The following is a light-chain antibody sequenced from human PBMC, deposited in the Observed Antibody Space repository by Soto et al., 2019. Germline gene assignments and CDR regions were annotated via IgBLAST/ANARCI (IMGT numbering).Light chain of an antibody. V-gene: IGLV4-69*01. CDR1: SGHSSYA. Sequence: QPVLTQSPSASASLGASVKLTCTLSSGHSSYAIAWHQQQPEKGPRYLMKLNSDGSHSKGDGIPDRFSGSSSGAERYLTISSLQSEDEADYYCQTWGTDIIGVFGGGTKLTVL. J-gene: IGLJ3*02. CDR2: LNSDGSH. CDR3: QTWGTDIIGV.